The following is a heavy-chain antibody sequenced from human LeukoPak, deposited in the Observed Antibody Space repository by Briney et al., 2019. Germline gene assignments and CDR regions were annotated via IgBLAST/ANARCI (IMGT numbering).Heavy chain of an antibody. CDR1: GGTFSSYT. CDR3: ARLSDGYNFDY. D-gene: IGHD5-24*01. CDR2: IIPILGIA. J-gene: IGHJ4*02. V-gene: IGHV1-69*02. Sequence: ASVKVSCKASGGTFSSYTISWVRQAPGQGLEWMGRIIPILGIANYALKFQGRVTITADKSTSTAYMELSSLRSEDTAVYYCARLSDGYNFDYWGQGTLVTVSS.